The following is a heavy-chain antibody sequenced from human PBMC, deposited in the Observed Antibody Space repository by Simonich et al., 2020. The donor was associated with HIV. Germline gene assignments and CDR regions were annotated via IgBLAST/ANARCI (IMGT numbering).Heavy chain of an antibody. J-gene: IGHJ6*03. D-gene: IGHD1-26*01. V-gene: IGHV4-34*01. CDR2: VSHSRST. CDR3: ARGRGATRPRPNDNFYYYMDV. Sequence: QVRLQQWGAGLLKASETLSLTCAVYGGSFNNYYWNWIRQSPNKGLEWIGRVSHSRSTKYNPSLKSRVNISVDTSKNQFSLKVTSVTAADAAVYFCARGRGATRPRPNDNFYYYMDVWGKGTTVTVS. CDR1: GGSFNNYY.